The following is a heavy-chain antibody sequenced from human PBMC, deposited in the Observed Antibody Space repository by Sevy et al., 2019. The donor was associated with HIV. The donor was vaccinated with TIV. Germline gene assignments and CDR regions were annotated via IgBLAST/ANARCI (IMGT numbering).Heavy chain of an antibody. V-gene: IGHV3-48*02. J-gene: IGHJ3*02. CDR2: ISSSSSTI. D-gene: IGHD3-22*01. CDR3: AGDGPPAYYYDSSGIGGDAFDI. Sequence: GGSLRLSCAASGFTFSSYSMNWVRQAPGKGLEWVSYISSSSSTIYYANSVKGGFTISRDNAKNSLYLQMNSLRDEDTAVYYCAGDGPPAYYYDSSGIGGDAFDIWGQGTMVTVSS. CDR1: GFTFSSYS.